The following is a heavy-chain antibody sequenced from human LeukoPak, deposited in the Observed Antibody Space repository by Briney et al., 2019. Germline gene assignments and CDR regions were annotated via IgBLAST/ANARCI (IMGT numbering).Heavy chain of an antibody. CDR3: ARGGGLDV. Sequence: GGSLRLSCVASGFPFSSYWMTWVRQAPGKGLEWVANIKRDGSKKSYVDSVKGRFTISRDNAKNSLYLQMSNLRAEDTAVYFCARGGGLDVWGQGATVTVSS. D-gene: IGHD3-16*01. CDR1: GFPFSSYW. CDR2: IKRDGSKK. J-gene: IGHJ6*02. V-gene: IGHV3-7*03.